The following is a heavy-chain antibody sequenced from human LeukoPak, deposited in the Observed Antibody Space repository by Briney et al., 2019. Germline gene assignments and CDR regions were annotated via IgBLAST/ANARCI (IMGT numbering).Heavy chain of an antibody. D-gene: IGHD5/OR15-5a*01. CDR2: IHHSGDT. V-gene: IGHV4-59*08. CDR3: ATHVLFDSYLYSYWFDP. Sequence: SETLSLTCSVSGASINSYWWSWIRQPPGRGLEWIAYIHHSGDTNYNPSLKSRVTISLDTSKNQVSLMLTSVTAADTAVYFCATHVLFDSYLYSYWFDPWRQGTLVTVSP. J-gene: IGHJ5*02. CDR1: GASINSYW.